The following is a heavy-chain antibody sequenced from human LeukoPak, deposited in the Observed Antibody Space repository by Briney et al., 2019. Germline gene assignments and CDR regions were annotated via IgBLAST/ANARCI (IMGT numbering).Heavy chain of an antibody. V-gene: IGHV4-61*01. CDR2: IYYSGST. J-gene: IGHJ4*02. Sequence: KTSETLSLTCTVSGGSISSGSYYWSWIRQPPGKGLEWIGYIYYSGSTNYNPSLKSRVTISVETSKNEFSLKLRSVTAADTAVYYCARVTGYRIEDYFDYWGQGTLVTVSS. CDR3: ARVTGYRIEDYFDY. D-gene: IGHD6-13*01. CDR1: GGSISSGSYY.